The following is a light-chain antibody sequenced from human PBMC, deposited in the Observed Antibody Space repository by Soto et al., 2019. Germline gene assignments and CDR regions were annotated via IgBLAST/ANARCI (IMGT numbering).Light chain of an antibody. J-gene: IGKJ1*01. V-gene: IGKV1-39*01. CDR2: AAS. Sequence: DIQMPQSPSSLPASLGDRVTITWRASQGIRSYLNWYQQKPGKAPKLLIYAASSLQSGVPSRFSGSGSGTDFTLTISSLQPEDFETYYCQQSYSNPRTFGQGTKVDIK. CDR3: QQSYSNPRT. CDR1: QGIRSY.